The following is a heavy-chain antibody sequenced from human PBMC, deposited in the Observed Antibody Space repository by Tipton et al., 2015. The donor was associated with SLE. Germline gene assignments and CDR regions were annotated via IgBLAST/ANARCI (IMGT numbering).Heavy chain of an antibody. V-gene: IGHV1-18*04. D-gene: IGHD6-19*01. CDR1: GYTFTGYY. CDR3: ARGVRSGWYVDY. J-gene: IGHJ4*02. Sequence: QSGAEVKKPGASVKVSCKASGYTFTGYYMHWVRQAPGQGLEWMGWISAYNGNTNYAQKLQGRVTMTTDTSTSTAYMELRSLRSDDTAVYYCARGVRSGWYVDYWGQGTLVTVSS. CDR2: ISAYNGNT.